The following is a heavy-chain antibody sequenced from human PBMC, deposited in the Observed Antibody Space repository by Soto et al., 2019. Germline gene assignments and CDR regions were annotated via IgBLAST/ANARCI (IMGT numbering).Heavy chain of an antibody. D-gene: IGHD3-22*01. CDR2: IYYGGSI. V-gene: IGHV4-59*01. J-gene: IGHJ5*02. CDR1: GGPISSGY. Sequence: SETLSLTCSVSGGPISSGYGTWIRQPPGKGLEWIGYIYYGGSINYNPSLKSRVITSVDTAKNQFSLRLSSVSAADTAVYYCTGAYYDVSGYSLDPWGQGTSVTVSS. CDR3: TGAYYDVSGYSLDP.